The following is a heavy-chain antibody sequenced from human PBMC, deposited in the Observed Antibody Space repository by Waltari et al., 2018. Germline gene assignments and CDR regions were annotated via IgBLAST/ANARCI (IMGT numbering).Heavy chain of an antibody. CDR2: ISAYNGNT. Sequence: QVQLVQSGAEVKKPGASVKVSCKASGYTFTSYGISWVRQAPGQGLEWMGWISAYNGNTNYAQKLQGRVTMTTDTSTSTAYMELRSLRSDDTAVYYCARDQNPVVAATGGWFDPWGQGTLVTVSS. CDR1: GYTFTSYG. V-gene: IGHV1-18*01. CDR3: ARDQNPVVAATGGWFDP. D-gene: IGHD2-15*01. J-gene: IGHJ5*02.